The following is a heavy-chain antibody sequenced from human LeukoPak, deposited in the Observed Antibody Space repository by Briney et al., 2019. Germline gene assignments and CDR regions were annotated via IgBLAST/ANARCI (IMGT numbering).Heavy chain of an antibody. CDR3: AKHYLAYMDV. Sequence: GGSLRLSCAASGFTFSSYGMSWVRQAPGKGLEWVSVMSGSGGSIYYADSVKGRFTISRDNSKNTLYLQMNSLRAEDTAVYYCAKHYLAYMDVWGKGTTVTISS. CDR1: GFTFSSYG. CDR2: MSGSGGSI. J-gene: IGHJ6*03. V-gene: IGHV3-23*01. D-gene: IGHD3-10*01.